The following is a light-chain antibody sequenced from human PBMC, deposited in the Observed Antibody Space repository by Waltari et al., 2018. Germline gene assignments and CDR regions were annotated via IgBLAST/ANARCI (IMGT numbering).Light chain of an antibody. CDR2: GVN. V-gene: IGLV2-14*03. J-gene: IGLJ3*02. CDR1: SGDIGDYKY. CDR3: SAYIITNSLWV. Sequence: QSALTQPASVSGSPGQSITMSCTGASGDIGDYKYVSWYQQHPGKAPKVLIYGVNNRPSVVSKRFSGPKSGNAASLTISGLQAEDEAVYFCSAYIITNSLWVFGGGTKLTVL.